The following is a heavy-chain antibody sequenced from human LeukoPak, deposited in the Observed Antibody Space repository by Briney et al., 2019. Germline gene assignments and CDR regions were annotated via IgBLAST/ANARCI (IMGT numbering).Heavy chain of an antibody. V-gene: IGHV4-59*01. D-gene: IGHD5-24*01. Sequence: SETLSLTCTVSGGSISSYYWSWFRQPPGKGLEWIGYIYPGGSTNYNPSLKSRVTISLDTSKNQLSLKLTSMTAVDTALYYCARGTEWLQNDWGQGTLVTVSS. CDR1: GGSISSYY. CDR3: ARGTEWLQND. CDR2: IYPGGST. J-gene: IGHJ4*02.